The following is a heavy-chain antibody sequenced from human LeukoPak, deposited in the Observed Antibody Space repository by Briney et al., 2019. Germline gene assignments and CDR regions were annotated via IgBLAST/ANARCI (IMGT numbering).Heavy chain of an antibody. V-gene: IGHV4-4*02. CDR1: GGSIMTTNW. CDR3: TRESGAFSPFGF. J-gene: IGHJ4*02. Sequence: PSETLSLTCDVSGGSIMTTNWWSWVRQPPNKGLEWIGEVHLSGATNYNPSLESRVTMSIDTSKNHLSLELTSVTAADTATYYCTRESGAFSPFGFWGQGTLVTVSS. CDR2: VHLSGAT. D-gene: IGHD1-26*01.